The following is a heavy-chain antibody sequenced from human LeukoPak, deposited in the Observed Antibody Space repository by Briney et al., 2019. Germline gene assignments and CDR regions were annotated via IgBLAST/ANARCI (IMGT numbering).Heavy chain of an antibody. J-gene: IGHJ3*02. CDR3: ARDGRDGIGAFDI. CDR2: IIPIFGTA. V-gene: IGHV1-69*01. Sequence: GSSVKVSCKASGGTFSSYAISWVRQAPGQGLEWMGGIIPIFGTANYAQKFQGRVTITADESTSTAYMELSSLRSEDTAVYYCARDGRDGIGAFDIWGQGTMVTVSS. D-gene: IGHD1-26*01. CDR1: GGTFSSYA.